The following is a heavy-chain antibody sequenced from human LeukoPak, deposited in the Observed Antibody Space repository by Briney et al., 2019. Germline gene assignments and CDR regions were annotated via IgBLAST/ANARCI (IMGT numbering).Heavy chain of an antibody. J-gene: IGHJ4*02. CDR1: GLTFSDYG. D-gene: IGHD2-15*01. CDR3: ARWGSISCYDY. Sequence: GGSLRLSCVASGLTFSDYGMHWVRQAPGKGLEYVSAISTNGDSTYYADSVKGRFTISRDNSKNTLFLQMGSLRTDDMAVYYCARWGSISCYDYWGQGTLVTVSS. V-gene: IGHV3-64*02. CDR2: ISTNGDST.